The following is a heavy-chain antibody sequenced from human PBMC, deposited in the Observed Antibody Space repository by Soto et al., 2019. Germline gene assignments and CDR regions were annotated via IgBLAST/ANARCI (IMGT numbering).Heavy chain of an antibody. CDR1: GFTFSDYY. Sequence: RGSLRLSCAASGFTFSDYYMSWIRQAPGKGLEWVSYISSSGSTIYYADSVKGRFTISRDNAKNSLYLQMNSLRAEDTAVYYCARDRGWNYASWFDPWGQGTLVTVSS. J-gene: IGHJ5*02. D-gene: IGHD1-7*01. CDR2: ISSSGSTI. CDR3: ARDRGWNYASWFDP. V-gene: IGHV3-11*01.